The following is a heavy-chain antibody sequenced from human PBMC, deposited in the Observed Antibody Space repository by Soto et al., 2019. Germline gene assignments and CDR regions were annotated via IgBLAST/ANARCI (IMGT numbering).Heavy chain of an antibody. CDR1: GHTLTELS. V-gene: IGHV1-58*02. CDR2: IVVGSGNT. Sequence: ASVKVSCKISGHTLTELSIHWVRQAPGKGLEWIGWIVVGSGNTNYAQKFQERVTITRDMSTSTAYMELSSLRSEDTAVYYCAADPYGSGSPTYWGQGTLVTVSS. J-gene: IGHJ4*02. CDR3: AADPYGSGSPTY. D-gene: IGHD3-10*01.